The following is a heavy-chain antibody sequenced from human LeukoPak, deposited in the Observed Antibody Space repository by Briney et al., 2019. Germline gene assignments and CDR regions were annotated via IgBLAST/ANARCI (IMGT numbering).Heavy chain of an antibody. CDR2: INSDGSST. V-gene: IGHV3-74*01. CDR3: ARSGSYRANFDY. J-gene: IGHJ4*02. CDR1: GVTFSNYW. D-gene: IGHD1-26*01. Sequence: GGSLRLSCAASGVTFSNYWMHWVRQAPGKGQVWVSRINSDGSSTSYADSVKGRFTISRDNAKNTLYLQMNSLRAEDTAVYYCARSGSYRANFDYWGQGTLVTVSS.